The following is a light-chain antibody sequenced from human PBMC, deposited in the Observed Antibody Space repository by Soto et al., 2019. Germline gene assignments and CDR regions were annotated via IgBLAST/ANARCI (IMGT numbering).Light chain of an antibody. CDR3: SSYTSNSTYV. V-gene: IGLV2-14*01. Sequence: QSVLTQPASVSGSPGQSITISCTGTSSDVGGYNFVSWYQQHPGRAPKLMIYEVSHRPSGVSNRFSGSKSGNTASLTISGLQAEDEADYYCSSYTSNSTYVFGTGTKVTVL. CDR1: SSDVGGYNF. CDR2: EVS. J-gene: IGLJ1*01.